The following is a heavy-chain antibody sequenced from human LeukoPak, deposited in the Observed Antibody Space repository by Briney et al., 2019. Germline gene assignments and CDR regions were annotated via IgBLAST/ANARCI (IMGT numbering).Heavy chain of an antibody. CDR3: AKAPLLTTVTHFDY. CDR1: GFTFSSYA. CDR2: ISGSGGST. Sequence: TGGSLRLSCAASGFTFSSYAMSWVRQAPGKGLEWVPAISGSGGSTYYADSVKGRFTISRDNSKNTLYLQMNSLRAEDTAVYYCAKAPLLTTVTHFDYWGQGTLVTVSS. V-gene: IGHV3-23*01. J-gene: IGHJ4*02. D-gene: IGHD4-17*01.